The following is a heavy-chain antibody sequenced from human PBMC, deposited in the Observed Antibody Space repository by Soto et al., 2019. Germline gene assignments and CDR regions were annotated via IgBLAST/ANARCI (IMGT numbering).Heavy chain of an antibody. V-gene: IGHV3-30*18. D-gene: IGHD5-18*01. J-gene: IGHJ4*02. Sequence: QVQLVESGGGVVQPGRSLRLSCAASGFTFSSYGMHWVRQAPGKGLEWVAVISYDGSNKYYADSVKGRFTISRDNSKNTLYLQMNSLRAEDTAVYYCEKDRGGYSYGYQFAYWGQGTLVTVSS. CDR3: EKDRGGYSYGYQFAY. CDR1: GFTFSSYG. CDR2: ISYDGSNK.